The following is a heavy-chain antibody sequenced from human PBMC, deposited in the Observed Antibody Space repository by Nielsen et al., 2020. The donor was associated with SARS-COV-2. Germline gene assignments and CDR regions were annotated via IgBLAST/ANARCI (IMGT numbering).Heavy chain of an antibody. J-gene: IGHJ5*02. CDR1: GFTFSSYG. D-gene: IGHD2-2*01. CDR2: IKHDGSEK. Sequence: GGSLRLSCVGSGFTFSSYGMTWFRQAPGKGLEWVANIKHDGSEKYYVDSVKGRFTISRDNAKNSMSLQMDNLRVDDTAVYYCAGPASWGQGTVVTVSA. CDR3: AGPAS. V-gene: IGHV3-7*03.